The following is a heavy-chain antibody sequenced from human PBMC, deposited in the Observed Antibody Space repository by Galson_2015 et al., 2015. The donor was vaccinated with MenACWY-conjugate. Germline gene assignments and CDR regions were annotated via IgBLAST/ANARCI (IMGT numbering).Heavy chain of an antibody. V-gene: IGHV1-3*01. CDR2: IRGGDGGT. Sequence: SVKVSCKASGYSFTSYAIFWLRQAPGQRLEWMGWIRGGDGGTKYSQNFQGRVTITRDTSATTAYMELSGLRSEDTAVYYCARGNTGTGHYYYGLDVWGQGTTVTVSS. D-gene: IGHD1-1*01. CDR3: ARGNTGTGHYYYGLDV. J-gene: IGHJ6*02. CDR1: GYSFTSYA.